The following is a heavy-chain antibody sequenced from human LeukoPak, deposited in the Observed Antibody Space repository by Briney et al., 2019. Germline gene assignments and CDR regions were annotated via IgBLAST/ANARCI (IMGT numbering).Heavy chain of an antibody. Sequence: GGSLRLSYAASGFTFSSHAMSWVRQAPGKGLEWVSAISGSGESTYYADSVKSRFTISRDNSKNTLYLQMNSLRAEDTAVYYCAKSPEWLAPYYFDYWGQGTLVTVSS. CDR3: AKSPEWLAPYYFDY. D-gene: IGHD6-19*01. CDR2: ISGSGEST. CDR1: GFTFSSHA. J-gene: IGHJ4*02. V-gene: IGHV3-23*01.